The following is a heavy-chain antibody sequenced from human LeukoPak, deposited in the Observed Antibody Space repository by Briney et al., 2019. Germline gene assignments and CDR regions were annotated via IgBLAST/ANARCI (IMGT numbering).Heavy chain of an antibody. Sequence: GGSLRLSCAASGFTFSSYSMNWVRQAPGKGLEWVSSISSSSSYIYYADSVKGRFTISRDNAKNTLYLQMNSLRAEDTAVYYCAKVTASTHYYDSSGYYPFDYWGQGTLVTVSS. J-gene: IGHJ4*02. V-gene: IGHV3-21*04. CDR1: GFTFSSYS. D-gene: IGHD3-22*01. CDR2: ISSSSSYI. CDR3: AKVTASTHYYDSSGYYPFDY.